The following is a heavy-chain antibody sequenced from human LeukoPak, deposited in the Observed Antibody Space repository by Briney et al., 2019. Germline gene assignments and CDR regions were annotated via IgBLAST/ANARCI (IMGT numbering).Heavy chain of an antibody. D-gene: IGHD2-15*01. CDR1: GFTFCDHY. Sequence: GGSLRLSCAASGFTFCDHYMDWVRQAPGKGLEWVGRTRNKANSYTTEYAASVKGRFTISRDDSKNSLYLQMNSLKTEDTAVYYCARTRSGGSCYSCYYFDYWGQGTLVTVSS. V-gene: IGHV3-72*01. CDR2: TRNKANSYTT. CDR3: ARTRSGGSCYSCYYFDY. J-gene: IGHJ4*02.